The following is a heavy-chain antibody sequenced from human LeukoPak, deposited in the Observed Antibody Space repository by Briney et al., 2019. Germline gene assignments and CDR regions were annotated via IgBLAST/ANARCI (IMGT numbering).Heavy chain of an antibody. Sequence: SQTLSLTCTVSGGSISSGDYYWSWIRQPAGKGLEWIGRIYTSGSTNYNPSLKSRVTISVDTSKNQFSLKLSSVTAADTAVYYCARGDNYDTQSFDYWGQGTLVTVSS. D-gene: IGHD3-22*01. J-gene: IGHJ4*02. CDR2: IYTSGST. CDR3: ARGDNYDTQSFDY. V-gene: IGHV4-61*02. CDR1: GGSISSGDYY.